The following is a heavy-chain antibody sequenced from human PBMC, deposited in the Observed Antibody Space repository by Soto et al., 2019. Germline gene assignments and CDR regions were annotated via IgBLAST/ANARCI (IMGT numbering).Heavy chain of an antibody. Sequence: ASVKVSCKASGYTFTSYYMHWVRQAPGQGLEWMGIINPSGGSTSYAQKFQGRVTMTRDTSTSTVYMELSSLRSEDTAVYYCAKIGDYVPYYYYYLDVWGKGTTVTVSS. V-gene: IGHV1-46*01. D-gene: IGHD4-17*01. J-gene: IGHJ6*03. CDR2: INPSGGST. CDR1: GYTFTSYY. CDR3: AKIGDYVPYYYYYLDV.